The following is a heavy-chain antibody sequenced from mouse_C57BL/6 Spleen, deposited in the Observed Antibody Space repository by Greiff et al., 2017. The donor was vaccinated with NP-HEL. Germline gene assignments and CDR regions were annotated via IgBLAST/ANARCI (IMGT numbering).Heavy chain of an antibody. CDR1: GYSITSGYD. D-gene: IGHD1-1*01. Sequence: VQLQQSGPGMVKPSQSLSLTCTVTGYSITSGYDWHWIRHFPGNKLEWMGYISYSGSTNYNPSLKSRISITHDTTKNHFFLKLNSVTTEDTATYYCARGRILMFFFDYWGQGTTLTVSS. V-gene: IGHV3-1*01. CDR2: ISYSGST. CDR3: ARGRILMFFFDY. J-gene: IGHJ2*01.